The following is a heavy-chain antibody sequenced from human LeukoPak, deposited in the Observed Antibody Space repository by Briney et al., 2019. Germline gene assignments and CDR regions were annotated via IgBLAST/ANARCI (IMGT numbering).Heavy chain of an antibody. CDR3: ARLTSFADLLTATRRSWFDP. D-gene: IGHD2-21*02. Sequence: GESLKISCQGSGYSFTSNWIGWVRQMPGKGLEWMGIIFPGDSDTRYRPSLQGQVTISVDKSIDTAFLQWSSLKASDSAIYYCARLTSFADLLTATRRSWFDPWGQGTLVTVSS. V-gene: IGHV5-51*01. CDR2: IFPGDSDT. J-gene: IGHJ5*02. CDR1: GYSFTSNW.